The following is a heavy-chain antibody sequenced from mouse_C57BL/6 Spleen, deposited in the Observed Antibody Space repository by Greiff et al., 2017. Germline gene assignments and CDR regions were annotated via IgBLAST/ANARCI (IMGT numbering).Heavy chain of an antibody. J-gene: IGHJ2*01. CDR2: INPNNGGT. Sequence: EVQLQQSGPELVKPGASVKISCKASGYTFTDYYMNWVKQSHGKSLEWIGDINPNNGGTSYNQKFKGKATLTVDKSSSTAYMELRSLTSEDSAVYYCAREGLVGYFDDWGTGTTLTVSS. V-gene: IGHV1-26*01. D-gene: IGHD1-3*01. CDR1: GYTFTDYY. CDR3: AREGLVGYFDD.